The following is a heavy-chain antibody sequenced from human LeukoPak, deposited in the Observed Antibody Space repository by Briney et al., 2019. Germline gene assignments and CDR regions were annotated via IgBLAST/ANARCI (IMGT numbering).Heavy chain of an antibody. CDR3: ARLRGGSSDFDY. V-gene: IGHV3-30-3*01. J-gene: IGHJ4*02. Sequence: GGSLRLSCAASGFTFSSYAMHWVRQAPGKGLEWVAVISYDGSNKYYADSVKGRFTISRDNSKNTLYLQMNSLRAEDTAVYYCARLRGGSSDFDYWGQGTLVTVSS. CDR1: GFTFSSYA. D-gene: IGHD1-26*01. CDR2: ISYDGSNK.